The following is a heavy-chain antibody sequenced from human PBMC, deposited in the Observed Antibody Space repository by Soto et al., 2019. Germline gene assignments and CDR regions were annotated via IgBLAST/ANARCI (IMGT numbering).Heavy chain of an antibody. CDR2: IYSADNT. CDR1: GFTFSSYA. CDR3: ARDPSYYGSGSYYYFDY. V-gene: IGHV3-66*01. J-gene: IGHJ4*02. Sequence: PGGSLRLSCAASGFTFSSYAMSWVRQAPGKGLECVSIIYSADNTFYVDSVKGRFIISRDNSKNTVYLQMNSLRAEDTAVYFCARDPSYYGSGSYYYFDYWGQGALVTVSS. D-gene: IGHD3-10*01.